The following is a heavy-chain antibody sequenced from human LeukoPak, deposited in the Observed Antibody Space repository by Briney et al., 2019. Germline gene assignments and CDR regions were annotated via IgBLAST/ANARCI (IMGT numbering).Heavy chain of an antibody. D-gene: IGHD1-1*01. CDR2: IKEDGSEK. J-gene: IGHJ4*02. Sequence: GGSLRLSCAGSGFTFSTFWMSWVRQAPGKGLEWVANIKEDGSEKYYVDSMKGRFTVSRDNAKNSLYLQMDSLRAEDTAVYYCARGGTFVSDYWGQGALVTVSS. CDR3: ARGGTFVSDY. CDR1: GFTFSTFW. V-gene: IGHV3-7*01.